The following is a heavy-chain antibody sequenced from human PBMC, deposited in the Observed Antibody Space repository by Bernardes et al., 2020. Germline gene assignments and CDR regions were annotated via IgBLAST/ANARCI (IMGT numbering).Heavy chain of an antibody. Sequence: SETLSLTCTVSGGSISSYYWSWIRQPPGKGLEWIGYIYYSGSTNYNPSLKSRVTISVDTSKNQFSLKLSSVTAADTAVYYCARGLVVVTLALGAFDIWGQGTMVTVSS. CDR1: GGSISSYY. J-gene: IGHJ3*02. V-gene: IGHV4-59*01. CDR2: IYYSGST. D-gene: IGHD2-21*01. CDR3: ARGLVVVTLALGAFDI.